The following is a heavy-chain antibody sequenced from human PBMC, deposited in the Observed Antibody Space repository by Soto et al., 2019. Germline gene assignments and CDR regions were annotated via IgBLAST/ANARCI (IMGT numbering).Heavy chain of an antibody. CDR2: IYYSGST. D-gene: IGHD6-13*01. V-gene: IGHV4-59*01. CDR1: GGSISSYY. CDR3: ARTVAAAGSVVDY. Sequence: QVQLQESGPGLVKPSETLSLTCTVSGGSISSYYWSWIRQPPGKGLEWIGYIYYSGSTNYNPSLKNRVTISVDTSKNQFSLKLSSVTAADTAVYYCARTVAAAGSVVDYWGQGTLVTVSS. J-gene: IGHJ4*02.